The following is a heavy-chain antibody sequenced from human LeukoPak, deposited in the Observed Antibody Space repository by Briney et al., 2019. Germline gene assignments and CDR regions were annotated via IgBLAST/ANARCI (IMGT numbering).Heavy chain of an antibody. J-gene: IGHJ6*02. Sequence: PGGSLRLSCAASGFTFSNYDMHWVRQATGKGLEWVSGIDTAGDTYYPGSVKGRLTISRENAKNSLYLQVNSLRAEDTAVYYCTRDGTVVRGLPRRARTFYGMDVWGQGTTVTVSS. CDR1: GFTFSNYD. V-gene: IGHV3-13*01. CDR2: IDTAGDT. D-gene: IGHD3-10*01. CDR3: TRDGTVVRGLPRRARTFYGMDV.